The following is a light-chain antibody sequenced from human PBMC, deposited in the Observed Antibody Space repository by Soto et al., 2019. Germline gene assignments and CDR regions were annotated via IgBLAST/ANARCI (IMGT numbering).Light chain of an antibody. V-gene: IGKV3-15*01. CDR2: GAS. J-gene: IGKJ4*01. CDR3: QQYNASPPLT. Sequence: EIVMTQSPATLSVSPGERATLSCRASQSVSSKLAWYQQKPGQAPRLLIFGASTRATGIPARFSGSGSGTEFTLIISSLQSEDAAIYYCQQYNASPPLTFGGGTKVDIK. CDR1: QSVSSK.